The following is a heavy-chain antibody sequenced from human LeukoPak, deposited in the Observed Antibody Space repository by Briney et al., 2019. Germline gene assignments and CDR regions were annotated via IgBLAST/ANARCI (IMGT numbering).Heavy chain of an antibody. V-gene: IGHV3-48*03. CDR1: GFTFSTSL. D-gene: IGHD6-19*01. CDR2: ISGSGSTI. CDR3: ARDSGGWYQNVDY. Sequence: PGGSLRLSCAASGFTFSTSLMNWVRQAPGKGLEWVSHISGSGSTIYYADSVKGRFTISRDNANDSLYLQMNSLRADDTAVYYCARDSGGWYQNVDYWGQGTLVTVSS. J-gene: IGHJ4*02.